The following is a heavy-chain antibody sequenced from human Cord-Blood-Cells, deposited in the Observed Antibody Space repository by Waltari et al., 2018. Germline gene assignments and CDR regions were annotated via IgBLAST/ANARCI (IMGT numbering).Heavy chain of an antibody. V-gene: IGHV1-8*01. J-gene: IGHJ4*02. CDR2: RNPNSGTT. Sequence: QVQLVQSGAEVKKPGASVKVSCKASGYTFTSYDINWVRQATGQGLEWMGWRNPNSGTTGYAQKYQGRVTMTRNTSISTAYRELSSLRSEDTAVYYWAIPLLSYSSGWYYFDYWGQGTLVTVSS. CDR3: AIPLLSYSSGWYYFDY. D-gene: IGHD6-19*01. CDR1: GYTFTSYD.